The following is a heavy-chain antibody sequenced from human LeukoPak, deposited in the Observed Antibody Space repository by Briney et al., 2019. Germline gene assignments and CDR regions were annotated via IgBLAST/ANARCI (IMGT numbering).Heavy chain of an antibody. V-gene: IGHV4-39*01. D-gene: IGHD4-17*01. Sequence: SETLSLPCTVSGASISSTVHYWAWIRQSPGKGLEWIGSSDYSGGTTYNPSLNSRVTVSVDTSKNQFSLKLTSVTAADTAVYYCARDFGDFRTDYWGQGTLVTVSS. CDR1: GASISSTVHY. J-gene: IGHJ4*02. CDR2: SDYSGGT. CDR3: ARDFGDFRTDY.